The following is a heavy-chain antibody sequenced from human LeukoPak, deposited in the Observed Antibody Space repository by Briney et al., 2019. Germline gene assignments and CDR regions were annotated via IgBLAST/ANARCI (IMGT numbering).Heavy chain of an antibody. CDR1: GYTLTELS. CDR3: ARGRYSLGLRFDY. CDR2: SNPNSGGT. V-gene: IGHV1-2*02. D-gene: IGHD5-18*01. Sequence: GASVKVSCKVSGYTLTELSMHWVRQAPGKGLEWMGWSNPNSGGTNYAQKFQGRVTMTRDTSISTAYMELSRLRSDDTAVYYCARGRYSLGLRFDYWGQGTLVTVSS. J-gene: IGHJ4*02.